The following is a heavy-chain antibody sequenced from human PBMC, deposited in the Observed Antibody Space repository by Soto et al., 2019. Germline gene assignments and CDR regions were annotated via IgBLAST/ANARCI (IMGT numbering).Heavy chain of an antibody. Sequence: PGGSLRLSCAASGFTFSSYGMHWVRQAPGKGLEWVAVIWYDGSNKYYADSVKGRFTISRDNSKNTLYLQMNSLRAEDTAVYYCARVYYGSGSSYYFDYWGQGTLVTVSS. CDR3: ARVYYGSGSSYYFDY. CDR2: IWYDGSNK. CDR1: GFTFSSYG. D-gene: IGHD3-10*01. J-gene: IGHJ4*02. V-gene: IGHV3-33*01.